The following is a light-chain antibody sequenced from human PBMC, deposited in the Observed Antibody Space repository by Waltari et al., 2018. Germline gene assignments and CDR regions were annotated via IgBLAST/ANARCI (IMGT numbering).Light chain of an antibody. CDR3: QQYGGSPQT. Sequence: EIVLTQSPGTLSLSPGERAPLSCRARQSVSSNFLAWYQQKRGQAPRLLIYAASHRATGIPDRFSGSGSETDFTLAISSLEPEDFAVYYCQQYGGSPQTFGGGTKVEIK. CDR1: QSVSSNF. V-gene: IGKV3-20*01. J-gene: IGKJ4*01. CDR2: AAS.